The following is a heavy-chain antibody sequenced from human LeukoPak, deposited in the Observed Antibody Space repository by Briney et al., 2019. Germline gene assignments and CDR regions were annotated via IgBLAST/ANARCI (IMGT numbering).Heavy chain of an antibody. D-gene: IGHD6-13*01. J-gene: IGHJ4*02. CDR3: AKVTSSSWPEDFDY. Sequence: PGGSLRLSCAASGFTFSSYAMSWVRQAPGKGLEWVSVISGRGGNTYSADSVKGRFTISRDNSKNTLYLQMNSLRAEDTAVYYCAKVTSSSWPEDFDYWGQGTLVTVSS. CDR1: GFTFSSYA. V-gene: IGHV3-23*01. CDR2: ISGRGGNT.